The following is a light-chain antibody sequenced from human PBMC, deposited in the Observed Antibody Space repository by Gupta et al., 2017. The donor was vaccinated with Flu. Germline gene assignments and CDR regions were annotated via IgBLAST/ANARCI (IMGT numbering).Light chain of an antibody. CDR2: LRS. Sequence: EVVMTQSPLSLRVTLGQPASISCKSTQNLVYSDGNTYLHRLQQRPGQTPRRLTYLRSYRDPELPDRFSGSGSGTDFTLKISMVAAEDVRVYFSRQGEHCARTFGQGTKVEIK. J-gene: IGKJ1*01. CDR1: QNLVYSDGNTY. V-gene: IGKV2-30*01. CDR3: RQGEHCART.